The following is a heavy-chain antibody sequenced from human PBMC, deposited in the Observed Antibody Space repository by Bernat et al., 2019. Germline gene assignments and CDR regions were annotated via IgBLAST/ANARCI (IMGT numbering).Heavy chain of an antibody. CDR2: ITGSSSTV. D-gene: IGHD3-10*01. CDR3: AKGSGDYYGSGNPNY. CDR1: GSTFSSYG. Sequence: EVQLLESGGGLVQPGGSLRLSCAASGSTFSSYGMNWVRQAPGKGLEWVSYITGSSSTVYYADSVKGRFTISRDNSKNTLYLQMNSLRAEDTAVYYCAKGSGDYYGSGNPNYWGQGTLVTVSS. V-gene: IGHV3-48*03. J-gene: IGHJ4*02.